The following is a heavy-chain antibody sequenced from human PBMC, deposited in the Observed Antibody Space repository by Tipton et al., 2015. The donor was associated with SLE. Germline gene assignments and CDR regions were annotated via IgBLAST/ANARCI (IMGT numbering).Heavy chain of an antibody. D-gene: IGHD2-2*01. J-gene: IGHJ6*03. Sequence: TLSLTCAVSGGSISSDNWWSWVRQPPGKGLEWIGEIYHSGSTNYNPSLKSRVTISVDKSKSQVSLKLSSVTAADTAQYYCARINVPTAMDFYYYYMDVWGNGTTVTVSS. V-gene: IGHV4-4*02. CDR2: IYHSGST. CDR3: ARINVPTAMDFYYYYMDV. CDR1: GGSISSDNW.